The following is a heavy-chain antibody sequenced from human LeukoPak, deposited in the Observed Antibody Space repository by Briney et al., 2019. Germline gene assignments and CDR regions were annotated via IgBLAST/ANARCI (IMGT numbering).Heavy chain of an antibody. Sequence: ASVKVSCKASGYTFTSYAMHWVRQAPGQRLEWMGWINAGNGNTKYSQKFQGRVTITRDTSASTAYMELSSLRSEDTAVYYCARDSPIGGSSAPTSWYFDYWGQGTLVTVSS. CDR1: GYTFTSYA. CDR3: ARDSPIGGSSAPTSWYFDY. J-gene: IGHJ4*02. V-gene: IGHV1-3*01. CDR2: INAGNGNT. D-gene: IGHD5/OR15-5a*01.